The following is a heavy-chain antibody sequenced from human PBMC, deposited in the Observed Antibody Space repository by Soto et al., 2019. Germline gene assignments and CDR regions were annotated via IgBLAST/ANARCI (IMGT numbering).Heavy chain of an antibody. J-gene: IGHJ4*02. Sequence: PGGSLRLSCTASGSTFGDYAMSWFRQAPGKGLEWVGFVRSKDFGGTRDYAASVKGRVTISRDDSKSIAYLQMNSLKSEDTAMYYCARVSCTSTSCLYYFDSWGQGTLVTVSS. D-gene: IGHD2-2*01. CDR1: GSTFGDYA. CDR2: VRSKDFGGTR. V-gene: IGHV3-49*03. CDR3: ARVSCTSTSCLYYFDS.